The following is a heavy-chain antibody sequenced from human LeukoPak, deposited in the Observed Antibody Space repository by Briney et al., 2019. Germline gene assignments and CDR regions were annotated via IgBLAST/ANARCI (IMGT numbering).Heavy chain of an antibody. CDR3: AKEGPYSSSWYSDY. D-gene: IGHD6-13*01. CDR2: ISGSGGST. J-gene: IGHJ4*02. Sequence: GGSLRLSCAASGFTFSNYNMNWVRQAPGKGLEWVSAISGSGGSTYYADSVKGRFTISRDNSKNTLYLQMNSLRAEDTAVYYCAKEGPYSSSWYSDYWGQGTLVTVSS. V-gene: IGHV3-23*01. CDR1: GFTFSNYN.